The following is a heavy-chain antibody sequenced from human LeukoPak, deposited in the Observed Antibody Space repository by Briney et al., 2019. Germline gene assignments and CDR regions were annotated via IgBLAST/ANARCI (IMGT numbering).Heavy chain of an antibody. CDR1: GFTFSSYW. D-gene: IGHD6-19*01. Sequence: GGSLRLSCSASGFTFSSYWMGWVRQAPGKGLQWVANINQDGTEKYYEDSVKGRFTISRDNAKSSLYLQMDSLRADDTAVYYCARTYPGRALAGTFDYWGQGTLVTVSS. J-gene: IGHJ4*02. CDR3: ARTYPGRALAGTFDY. V-gene: IGHV3-7*01. CDR2: INQDGTEK.